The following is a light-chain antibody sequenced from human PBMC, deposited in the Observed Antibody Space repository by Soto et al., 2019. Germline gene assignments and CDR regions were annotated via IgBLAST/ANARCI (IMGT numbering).Light chain of an antibody. CDR2: EVT. V-gene: IGLV2-8*01. Sequence: QSALTQPPSASGSPGQSVTISCTGTSSDVGGYNYVSWYQQYPGRAPKLMIYEVTKRPSGVPECFSGSKSGNTASLTVSGLKAEYECDYYCSSYAASINVNFVFGGGTKVTVL. CDR3: SSYAASINVNFV. J-gene: IGLJ3*02. CDR1: SSDVGGYNY.